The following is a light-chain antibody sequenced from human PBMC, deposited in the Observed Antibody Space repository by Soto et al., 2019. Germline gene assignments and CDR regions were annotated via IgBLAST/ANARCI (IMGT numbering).Light chain of an antibody. J-gene: IGLJ1*01. Sequence: QAVLGQPASVSAAPGQKATISCSGSSSNIWGNSVSWYQQLPGTAPKRLIYDDNKRPSWIPDRFSGSKSCPSATLGITGFQTGDEADYYCGSWDSSLSAYVFGTGTKVTVL. V-gene: IGLV1-51*01. CDR1: SSNIWGNS. CDR2: DDN. CDR3: GSWDSSLSAYV.